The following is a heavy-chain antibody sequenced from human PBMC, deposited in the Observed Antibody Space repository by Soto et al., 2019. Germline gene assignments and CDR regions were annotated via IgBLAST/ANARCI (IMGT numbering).Heavy chain of an antibody. V-gene: IGHV3-48*03. J-gene: IGHJ6*02. D-gene: IGHD3-10*01. CDR1: GFSFSDYE. CDR3: ARDAFEIYYKFGLDV. CDR2: ISSSGGTI. Sequence: PGGSLRLCCAASGFSFSDYEMNWVRQTPGKGLEWLSYISSSGGTIKYADSVKGRFTISRDNAKNSLYLQMHSLRADDTAVYYCARDAFEIYYKFGLDVWGQGTPVTVSS.